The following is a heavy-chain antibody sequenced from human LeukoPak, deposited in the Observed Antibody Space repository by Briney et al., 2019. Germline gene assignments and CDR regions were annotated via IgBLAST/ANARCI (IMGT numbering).Heavy chain of an antibody. D-gene: IGHD1-26*01. V-gene: IGHV3-15*01. J-gene: IGHJ4*02. Sequence: GGSLRLSSAASGFTFSNAWMSWVRQAPGKGLEWVGRIKSKTDGGTTDYAAPVKGRFTISRDDSKNTLYLQMNSLKTEDTAVYYCTTDRGSYYTDYWGQGTLVTVSS. CDR2: IKSKTDGGTT. CDR3: TTDRGSYYTDY. CDR1: GFTFSNAW.